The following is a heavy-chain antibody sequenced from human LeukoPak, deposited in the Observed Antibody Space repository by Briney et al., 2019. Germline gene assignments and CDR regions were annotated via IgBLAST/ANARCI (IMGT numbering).Heavy chain of an antibody. Sequence: PGGSLRLSCAASGFTFSSYAMSWVRQAPGKGLEWVSAIGGSGDSTFYADSVKGRFTISRDNSKNTLYLQMNSLRAEDTAVYYCAKGRSTMIVVVPNYWGQGTLVTVSS. V-gene: IGHV3-23*01. CDR3: AKGRSTMIVVVPNY. D-gene: IGHD3-22*01. CDR1: GFTFSSYA. J-gene: IGHJ4*02. CDR2: IGGSGDST.